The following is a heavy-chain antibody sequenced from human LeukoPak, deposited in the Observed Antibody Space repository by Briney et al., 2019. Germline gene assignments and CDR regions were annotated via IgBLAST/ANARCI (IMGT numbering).Heavy chain of an antibody. J-gene: IGHJ6*02. D-gene: IGHD3-10*01. CDR2: FDPEDGET. V-gene: IGHV1-24*01. CDR1: GYTLTELS. Sequence: ASVTVSCKVSGYTLTELSMHWVRQAPGKGREGMGGFDPEDGETIYAQKFPGRVTMTEDTSTDTAYMELSSLRSEDTAVYYCATGYGSGSPVGMDVWGQGTTVTVSS. CDR3: ATGYGSGSPVGMDV.